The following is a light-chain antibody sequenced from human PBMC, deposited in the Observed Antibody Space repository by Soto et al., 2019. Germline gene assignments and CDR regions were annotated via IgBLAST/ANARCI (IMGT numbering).Light chain of an antibody. J-gene: IGKJ5*01. CDR2: GAS. CDR1: QSVSNN. CDR3: QQYNNWPPIT. Sequence: EIVLTQSPGPLSLSPGERATLSCRSSQSVSNNYLAWYQQKPGQAPRLLIYGASNRATGIPDRFSGSGSGTEFTLTISSLQSEDFAVYYCQQYNNWPPITFGQGTRLEIK. V-gene: IGKV3D-15*01.